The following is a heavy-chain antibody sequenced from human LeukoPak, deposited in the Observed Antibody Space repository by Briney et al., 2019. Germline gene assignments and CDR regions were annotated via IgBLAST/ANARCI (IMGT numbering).Heavy chain of an antibody. CDR1: GFTFSSYS. CDR3: ARSEVNGDYLFDY. CDR2: ISSSSSYI. V-gene: IGHV3-21*01. D-gene: IGHD4-17*01. J-gene: IGHJ4*02. Sequence: PGGSLRLSCAASGFTFSSYSMNWVRQAPGKGLEWVSSISSSSSYIYYADSVEGRFTISRDNAKNSLYLQMNSLRAEDTAVYYCARSEVNGDYLFDYWGQGTLVTVSS.